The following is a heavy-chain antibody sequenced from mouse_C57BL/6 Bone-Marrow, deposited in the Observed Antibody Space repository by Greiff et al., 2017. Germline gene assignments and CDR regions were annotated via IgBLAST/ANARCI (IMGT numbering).Heavy chain of an antibody. Sequence: EVQLQESGGGLVKPGGSLKLSCAASGFTFSSYAMSWVRQTPEKRLEWVATISDGGSYTYYPDIVKGRFTISRDNAKNNLYLQMSHLKSEDTAMYYCAREKEDYWGQGTTLTVSS. V-gene: IGHV5-4*01. CDR1: GFTFSSYA. J-gene: IGHJ2*01. CDR3: AREKEDY. CDR2: ISDGGSYT.